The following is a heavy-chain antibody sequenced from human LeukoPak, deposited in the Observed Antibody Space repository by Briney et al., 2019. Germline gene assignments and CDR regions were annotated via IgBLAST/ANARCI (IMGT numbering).Heavy chain of an antibody. CDR1: GGPFLSYA. J-gene: IGHJ6*02. CDR3: AVGYCSGGNKSRGIYYYYYGMDV. V-gene: IGHV1-69*04. Sequence: SVQVSCHASGGPFLSYAISWVRQAPGQGREWMGRVIPIFGIANYSQKFQGRVTITTDKSTSTAYMELSSLRSEDTAVYYCAVGYCSGGNKSRGIYYYYYGMDVWGQGTTVTVSS. D-gene: IGHD2-15*01. CDR2: VIPIFGIA.